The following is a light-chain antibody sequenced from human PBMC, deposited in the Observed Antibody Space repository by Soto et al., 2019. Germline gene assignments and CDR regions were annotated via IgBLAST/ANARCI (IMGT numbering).Light chain of an antibody. CDR3: QTWDTGIVV. Sequence: QSVLTQSPSASASLGASVKLTCTLSSGHSSYAFAWHQQQPEKGPRYLMKLNSDGSHSKGDAIPDPFSGSSSGAERYLTVSSLQSEDEADYYCQTWDTGIVVFGGGTQLTVL. J-gene: IGLJ2*01. V-gene: IGLV4-69*01. CDR2: LNSDGSH. CDR1: SGHSSYA.